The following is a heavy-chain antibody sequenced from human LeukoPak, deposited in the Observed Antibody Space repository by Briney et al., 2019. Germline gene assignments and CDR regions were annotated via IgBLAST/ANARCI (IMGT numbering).Heavy chain of an antibody. D-gene: IGHD2-8*01. V-gene: IGHV3-23*01. Sequence: GGSLRLSCAASGFTFRIYAMSWVRQAPGKGLEWVSDVSGSGDSTYYADSVKGRFTISRDNSKNTLYLQMNSLRAEDTAVYYCAKDRSCTNGVCHGDFDYWGQGTLVTVSS. CDR3: AKDRSCTNGVCHGDFDY. CDR2: VSGSGDST. CDR1: GFTFRIYA. J-gene: IGHJ4*02.